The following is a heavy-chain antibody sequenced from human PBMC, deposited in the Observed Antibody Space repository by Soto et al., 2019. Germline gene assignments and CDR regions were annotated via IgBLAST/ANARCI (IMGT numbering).Heavy chain of an antibody. CDR3: ARDGGYSYGYYFDY. V-gene: IGHV4-59*08. D-gene: IGHD5-18*01. CDR1: GGSISNYY. J-gene: IGHJ4*02. Sequence: PSETLSLTCTISGGSISNYYWTWIRQTPGKGLEWIGYVYYSGNTNYNPSLKSRVSISVDTSKSQFSLKLSSVTAADTAVYYCARDGGYSYGYYFDYWGQGTLVTVSS. CDR2: VYYSGNT.